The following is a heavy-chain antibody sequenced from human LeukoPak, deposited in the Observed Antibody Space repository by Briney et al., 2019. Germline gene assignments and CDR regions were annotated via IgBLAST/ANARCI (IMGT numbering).Heavy chain of an antibody. V-gene: IGHV3-23*01. CDR2: ISGSGGTT. CDR3: AKGYCSSSSCYSYAFDI. CDR1: GLIFSNYA. Sequence: GGSLRLSCAASGLIFSNYAMSWVRQAPGKGLEWVSDISGSGGTTYYADSVKGRFTISRDNSKNTLFLQMNSLRAEDTAVYYCAKGYCSSSSCYSYAFDIWGQGTVVTVSS. D-gene: IGHD2-2*01. J-gene: IGHJ3*02.